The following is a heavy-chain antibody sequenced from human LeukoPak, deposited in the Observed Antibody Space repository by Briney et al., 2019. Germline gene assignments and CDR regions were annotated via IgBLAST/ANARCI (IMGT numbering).Heavy chain of an antibody. CDR3: ARSNWNYVNY. Sequence: SETLSLTCTVSGGSISSSDFYWGWIRQPPGKGLKWIASIYYSGTTHYNPSHQSRVTMSVDTSKNQFSLKLSSVTAADTAVYYCARSNWNYVNYWGQGTLVTVSS. J-gene: IGHJ4*02. V-gene: IGHV4-39*01. CDR2: IYYSGTT. CDR1: GGSISSSDFY. D-gene: IGHD1-20*01.